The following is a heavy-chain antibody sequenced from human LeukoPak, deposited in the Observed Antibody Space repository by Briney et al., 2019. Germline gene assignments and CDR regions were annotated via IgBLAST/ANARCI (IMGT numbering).Heavy chain of an antibody. V-gene: IGHV1-69*13. CDR2: IIPIFGTA. D-gene: IGHD6-19*01. CDR3: ARGGIAVAGLDY. CDR1: GGTFSSYA. Sequence: GASVKVSCKASGGTFSSYAISWVRQAPGQGLEWMGGIIPIFGTANYAQKFQGRVTITADESTSTAYMELSSLRSEDTAVYYCARGGIAVAGLDYWGQGTLVTVSS. J-gene: IGHJ4*02.